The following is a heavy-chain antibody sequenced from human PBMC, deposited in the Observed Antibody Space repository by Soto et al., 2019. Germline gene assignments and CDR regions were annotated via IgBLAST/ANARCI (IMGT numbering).Heavy chain of an antibody. CDR3: ASGAVAGTPPY. Sequence: GVSLRLSCAASGFTFSSYDMHWVRQATGKGLEWVSAIGTAGDTYYPGSVKGRFTISRENAKNSLYLQMNSLRAGDTAVYYCASGAVAGTPPYWGQGTLVTVSS. CDR1: GFTFSSYD. J-gene: IGHJ4*02. CDR2: IGTAGDT. D-gene: IGHD6-19*01. V-gene: IGHV3-13*01.